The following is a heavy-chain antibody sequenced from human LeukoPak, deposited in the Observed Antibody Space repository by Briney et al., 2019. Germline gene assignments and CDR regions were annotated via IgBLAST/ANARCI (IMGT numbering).Heavy chain of an antibody. J-gene: IGHJ3*02. CDR2: ISWNSGSI. V-gene: IGHV3-9*01. Sequence: GRSLRLSCAASGFTFDDYAMHWVRQAPGKGLEWVSGISWNSGSIGYADSVKGRFTISRDNAKNSLYLQMNSLRAEDTALYYCATPMCSGGSCHDAFDIWGQGTMVTVSS. CDR1: GFTFDDYA. CDR3: ATPMCSGGSCHDAFDI. D-gene: IGHD2-15*01.